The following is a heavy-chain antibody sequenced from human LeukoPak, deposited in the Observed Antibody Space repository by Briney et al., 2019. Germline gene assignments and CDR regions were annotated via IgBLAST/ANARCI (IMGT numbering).Heavy chain of an antibody. D-gene: IGHD3-16*01. V-gene: IGHV3-30-3*01. J-gene: IGHJ6*02. CDR1: GFTFSSYA. Sequence: PGGSLRLSYAASGFTFSSYAMHWVRQAPGKGLEWVAVISYDGSNKYYADSVKGRFTISRDNSKNTLYLQMNSLRAEDTAVYYCARVGSYGPGSMDVWGQGTTVTVSS. CDR3: ARVGSYGPGSMDV. CDR2: ISYDGSNK.